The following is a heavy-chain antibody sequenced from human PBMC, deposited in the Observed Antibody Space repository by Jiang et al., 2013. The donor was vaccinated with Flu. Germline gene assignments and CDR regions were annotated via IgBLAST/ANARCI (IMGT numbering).Heavy chain of an antibody. Sequence: QTLSLTCAISGDSVSSSSGAWNWIRQSPSKGFEWLGRTYYRSKWFSDYAVSVRGRITINPDTSKNQFSLQLNSVTPEDTAVYYCTKRYRGNFAFDYWGQGTLVTVSS. CDR1: GDSVSSSSGA. D-gene: IGHD3-10*01. V-gene: IGHV6-1*01. J-gene: IGHJ4*02. CDR2: TYYRSKWFS. CDR3: TKRYRGNFAFDY.